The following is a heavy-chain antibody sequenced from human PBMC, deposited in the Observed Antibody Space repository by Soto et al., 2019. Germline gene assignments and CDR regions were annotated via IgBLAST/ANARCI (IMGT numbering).Heavy chain of an antibody. J-gene: IGHJ2*01. V-gene: IGHV3-23*01. CDR1: GITLSNYA. CDR2: INSAGNT. D-gene: IGHD6-13*01. CDR3: VKYPSSSILLIWYFEL. Sequence: RGSLRLSCADSGITLSNYAVTWVRQAAGRGLEWISSINSAGNTYYADAVKGRFTISRDNSKNTLYLQMSGLRAEDTSVYYCVKYPSSSILLIWYFELWGRGAMVTVSS.